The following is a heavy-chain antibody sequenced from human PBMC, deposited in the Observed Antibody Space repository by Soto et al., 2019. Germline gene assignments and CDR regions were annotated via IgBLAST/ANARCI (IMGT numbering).Heavy chain of an antibody. CDR1: GYTLTNYA. Sequence: QVQLVQSGAEVKKPGASVRVSCKPSGYTLTNYAIHWVRQAAGQSLEWLAWIDPGSGNPTYSQKFRGRITLTRDNSASTFYIDLSSLTSEDTAVYFCTRDLNGGNPFDYWGQGTLVTVSS. J-gene: IGHJ4*02. CDR2: IDPGSGNP. V-gene: IGHV1-3*01. D-gene: IGHD2-8*01. CDR3: TRDLNGGNPFDY.